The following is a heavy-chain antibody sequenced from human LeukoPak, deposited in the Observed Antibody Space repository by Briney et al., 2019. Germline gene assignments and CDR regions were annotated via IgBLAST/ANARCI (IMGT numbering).Heavy chain of an antibody. CDR1: GFTFSTDA. CDR3: ARDSSGWSKNY. Sequence: GGSLRLSCAASGFTFSTDAMTWVRQAPGKGLQWVSAISGSGDNTYYDDPVKGRFTISRDNSKNMMYLQMNSLRVEDTAVYFCARDSSGWSKNYWGQGTLVTVSS. D-gene: IGHD6-19*01. J-gene: IGHJ4*02. CDR2: ISGSGDNT. V-gene: IGHV3-23*01.